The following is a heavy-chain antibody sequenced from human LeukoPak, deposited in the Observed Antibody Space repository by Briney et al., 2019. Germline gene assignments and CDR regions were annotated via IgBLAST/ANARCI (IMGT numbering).Heavy chain of an antibody. Sequence: PGGSLRLSCATSGFTFNTFNMNWVRQAPGKGLEWVSSITSGGDYIYYADSVKGRFTTSRDNAKNSLSLQLNSLRVEDTAVYYCARGHYDVLAASYKWTPDYWGQGTLVTVSS. V-gene: IGHV3-21*01. CDR2: ITSGGDYI. D-gene: IGHD3-9*01. CDR3: ARGHYDVLAASYKWTPDY. J-gene: IGHJ4*02. CDR1: GFTFNTFN.